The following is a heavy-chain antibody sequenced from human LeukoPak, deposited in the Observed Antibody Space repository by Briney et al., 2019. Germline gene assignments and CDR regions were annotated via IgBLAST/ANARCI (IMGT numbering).Heavy chain of an antibody. Sequence: GGSLRLSCAASGFTVSSNYMSWVRQAPGKGLEWVSFIYSGGSTYYADSVKGRFTISRDNSKNTLYLQMNSLRAEDTAVYYCARDFEYYFDYWGQGTLVTVSS. CDR2: IYSGGST. J-gene: IGHJ4*02. V-gene: IGHV3-66*01. CDR1: GFTVSSNY. CDR3: ARDFEYYFDY.